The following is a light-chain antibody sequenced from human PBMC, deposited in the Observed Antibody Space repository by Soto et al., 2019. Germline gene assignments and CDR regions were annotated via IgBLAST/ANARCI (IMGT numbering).Light chain of an antibody. CDR3: QQYGSSLIT. CDR2: GAS. Sequence: DIVLTQSPGTLSLSPGERATLSCRASQSVSSIYLAWYQQKPGQAPRLLIYGASSRATGIPDRFSGSGSGTDFALTVSRLEPEDFAVYYCQQYGSSLITFGQGKRLEL. V-gene: IGKV3-20*01. J-gene: IGKJ5*01. CDR1: QSVSSIY.